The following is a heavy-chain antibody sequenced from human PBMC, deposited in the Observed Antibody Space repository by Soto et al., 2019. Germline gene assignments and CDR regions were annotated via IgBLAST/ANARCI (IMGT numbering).Heavy chain of an antibody. CDR2: ISYDGSNK. CDR3: ARDGYNWNFIGLLTW. V-gene: IGHV3-30-3*01. Sequence: QSGGSLRLSCAASGFTFSSYAMHWVRQAPGKGLEWVAVISYDGSNKYYADSVKGRFTISRDNSKNTLYLQMNSLRAEDTAVYYCARDGYNWNFIGLLTWWGQGTLVTVSS. J-gene: IGHJ4*02. D-gene: IGHD1-7*01. CDR1: GFTFSSYA.